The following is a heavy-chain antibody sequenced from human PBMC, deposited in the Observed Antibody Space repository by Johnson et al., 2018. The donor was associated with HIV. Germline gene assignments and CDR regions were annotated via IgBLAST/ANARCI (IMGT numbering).Heavy chain of an antibody. V-gene: IGHV3-20*04. Sequence: VQLVESGGSVVRPGGSLRLSCAASGFTFDDYGMSWVRQAPGKGLEWVSGIASACDTSSPGSVKGRFTISRDNAKNTLYLQMNSLRAEDTAVYYCSRDSSYIGGWYGGLGAFDIWGQGTMVTVSS. CDR3: SRDSSYIGGWYGGLGAFDI. CDR2: IASACDT. J-gene: IGHJ3*02. CDR1: GFTFDDYG. D-gene: IGHD6-19*01.